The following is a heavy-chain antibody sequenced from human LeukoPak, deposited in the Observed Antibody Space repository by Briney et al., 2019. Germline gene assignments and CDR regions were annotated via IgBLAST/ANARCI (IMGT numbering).Heavy chain of an antibody. CDR3: AANPAAGYFDY. D-gene: IGHD2-15*01. CDR1: GFIFSSYA. Sequence: GGSLRLSCAASGFIFSSYAMHWVRQAPGKGLEWVAVISYDGSNKYYADSVKGRFTISRDNSKNTLYLQMNSLRAEDTAVYYCAANPAAGYFDYWGQGTLVTVSS. CDR2: ISYDGSNK. J-gene: IGHJ4*02. V-gene: IGHV3-30*04.